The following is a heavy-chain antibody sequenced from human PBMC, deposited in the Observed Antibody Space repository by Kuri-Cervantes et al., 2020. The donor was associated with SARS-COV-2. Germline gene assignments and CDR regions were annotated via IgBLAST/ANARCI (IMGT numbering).Heavy chain of an antibody. CDR2: IYYSGST. CDR1: GGSISSSSYY. Sequence: SETLSLTCTVSGGSISSSSYYWGWIRQPPGKGLEWIGSIYYSGSTYYNPSLKSRVTISVDTSKNQFSLKLSSVTAADTAVYYCARQAYCGGDCYSWFDPWGQGTPVTVSS. V-gene: IGHV4-39*01. D-gene: IGHD2-21*01. J-gene: IGHJ5*02. CDR3: ARQAYCGGDCYSWFDP.